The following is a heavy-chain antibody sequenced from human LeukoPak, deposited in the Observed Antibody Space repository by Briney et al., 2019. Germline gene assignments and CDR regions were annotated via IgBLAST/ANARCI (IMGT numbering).Heavy chain of an antibody. Sequence: ASVKVSCKASGYTFTSYYMHWVRQAPGQGLEWMGIINPSGDSTTYAQKFQGRVTMARDTSTSTVYMELSSLRSEDTAVYYCARSGDDVVPAVNWFDPWGQGTLVTVSS. J-gene: IGHJ5*02. D-gene: IGHD2-2*01. CDR3: ARSGDDVVPAVNWFDP. V-gene: IGHV1-46*01. CDR1: GYTFTSYY. CDR2: INPSGDST.